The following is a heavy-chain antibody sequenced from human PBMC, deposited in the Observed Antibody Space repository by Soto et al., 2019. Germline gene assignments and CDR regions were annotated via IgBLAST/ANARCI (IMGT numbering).Heavy chain of an antibody. CDR2: IYSGGGT. V-gene: IGHV3-66*01. CDR3: ARGWERITIFGVVNSLDY. J-gene: IGHJ4*02. Sequence: EVQLVESGGGLVQPGGSLRLSCAASGFTVSSSYMSWVRQAPGKGLEWVSVIYSGGGTYYADSVKGRFTISRDNSKNTLYLQMNSLRAEDTAVYYCARGWERITIFGVVNSLDYWGRGTLVTVSP. CDR1: GFTVSSSY. D-gene: IGHD3-3*01.